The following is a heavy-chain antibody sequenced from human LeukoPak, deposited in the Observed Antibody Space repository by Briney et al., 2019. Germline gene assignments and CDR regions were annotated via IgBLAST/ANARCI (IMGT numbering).Heavy chain of an antibody. CDR1: GFTFSSYW. V-gene: IGHV3-7*01. Sequence: GGSLRLSCAASGFTFSSYWMSRVRQAPGKGLEWVANIKQDGNEKYYGDSVKGRFTISRDNAKNSLYLQMNSLRAEDTAVYYCARVWGGLQTDWGQGTLVTVSS. D-gene: IGHD4-11*01. CDR2: IKQDGNEK. CDR3: ARVWGGLQTD. J-gene: IGHJ4*02.